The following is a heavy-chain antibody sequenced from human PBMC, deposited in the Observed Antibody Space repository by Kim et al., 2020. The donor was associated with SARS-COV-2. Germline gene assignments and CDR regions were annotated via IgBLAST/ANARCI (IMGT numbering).Heavy chain of an antibody. CDR1: GFTFGDYA. CDR2: IRSKAYGGTT. J-gene: IGHJ6*02. Sequence: GGSLRLSCTASGFTFGDYAMSWFRQAPGKGLEWVGFIRSKAYGGTTEYAASVKGRFTISRDDYKSIAYLQMNSLKTEDTAVYYCTRDRRVLWFGEFGYYYGMDVWGQGTTVTVSS. CDR3: TRDRRVLWFGEFGYYYGMDV. V-gene: IGHV3-49*03. D-gene: IGHD3-10*01.